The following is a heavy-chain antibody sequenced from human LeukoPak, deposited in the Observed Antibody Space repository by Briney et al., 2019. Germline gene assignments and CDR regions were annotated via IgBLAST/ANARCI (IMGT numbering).Heavy chain of an antibody. CDR3: AKGGVAGTFDY. CDR1: GYTFTSNY. D-gene: IGHD6-19*01. CDR2: VNPSGGST. V-gene: IGHV1-46*01. J-gene: IGHJ4*02. Sequence: ASVNVSCKASGYTFTSNYIHWVRQAPGQGLEWMGLVNPSGGSTTYAQMFQGRVTMTRDPSTSTVYLELSSLRSEDTAVYYCAKGGVAGTFDYWGQGTQVTVSS.